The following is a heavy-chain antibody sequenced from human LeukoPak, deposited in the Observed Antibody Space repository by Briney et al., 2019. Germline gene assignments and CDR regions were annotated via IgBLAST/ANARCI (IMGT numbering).Heavy chain of an antibody. D-gene: IGHD5-18*01. J-gene: IGHJ4*02. V-gene: IGHV4-39*01. CDR3: ARPSRGSGFNYGYSGYFDY. CDR1: GGSISNTDSY. Sequence: PSETLSLTCTVSGGSISNTDSYWGGVRQPPGKGLEWIVSITYSGSTYYNPPLRSRVTISIDTSKNQFSLKLTSVTAADTAVYYCARPSRGSGFNYGYSGYFDYWGQGTLVTVSS. CDR2: ITYSGST.